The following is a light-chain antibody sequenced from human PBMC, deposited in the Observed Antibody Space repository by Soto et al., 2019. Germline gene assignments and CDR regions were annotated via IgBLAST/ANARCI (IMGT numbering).Light chain of an antibody. CDR1: QSVSNY. CDR2: GAS. CDR3: QQYNSWPPSYT. Sequence: IVMTQSPATLSVSLGDSATLSCRASQSVSNYLAWYQQKPGQAPRLLIYGASTRATGIPARFSGSGSETDFTLTISSLQSEDFAVYYCQQYNSWPPSYTFGQGTKLQIK. V-gene: IGKV3-15*01. J-gene: IGKJ2*01.